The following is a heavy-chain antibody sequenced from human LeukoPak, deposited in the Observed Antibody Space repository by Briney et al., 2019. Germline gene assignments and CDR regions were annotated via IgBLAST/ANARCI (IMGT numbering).Heavy chain of an antibody. V-gene: IGHV3-53*04. J-gene: IGHJ6*02. Sequence: GGSLRLSCAASGFTVSSNYMSWVRQAPGKGLEWVSVIYSGGSTYHADSVKGRFTISRHNSKNTLYLQMNSLRAEDTAVYYCASSRLGAYYYGMDVWGQGTTVTVSS. CDR1: GFTVSSNY. CDR3: ASSRLGAYYYGMDV. CDR2: IYSGGST.